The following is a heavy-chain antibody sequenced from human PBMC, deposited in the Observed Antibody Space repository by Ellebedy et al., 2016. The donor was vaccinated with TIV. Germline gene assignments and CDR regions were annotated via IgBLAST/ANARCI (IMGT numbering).Heavy chain of an antibody. Sequence: SVKVSXKASGGTFSSYAISWVRQAPGQGLEWMGVIIPIFGTANYAQKFQGRVTITADESTSTAYMELSSLRSEDTAVYYCARQEIVEVLAGWNPSSYYFDYWGQGTLVTVSS. J-gene: IGHJ4*02. CDR1: GGTFSSYA. CDR2: IIPIFGTA. CDR3: ARQEIVEVLAGWNPSSYYFDY. V-gene: IGHV1-69*13. D-gene: IGHD3-22*01.